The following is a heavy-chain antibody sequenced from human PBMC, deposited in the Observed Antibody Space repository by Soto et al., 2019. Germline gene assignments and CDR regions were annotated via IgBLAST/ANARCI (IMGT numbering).Heavy chain of an antibody. J-gene: IGHJ6*02. V-gene: IGHV1-8*01. CDR2: MNPNSGNT. CDR3: ARGYYGSGSYSYYHGMDV. Sequence: ASVKVSCKASGYTFTSYDINWVRQATGQGLEWMGWMNPNSGNTGYAQKFQGRVTMTRNTSISTAYMELSSLRSEDTAVYYCARGYYGSGSYSYYHGMDVWGQGTTVTVSS. CDR1: GYTFTSYD. D-gene: IGHD3-10*01.